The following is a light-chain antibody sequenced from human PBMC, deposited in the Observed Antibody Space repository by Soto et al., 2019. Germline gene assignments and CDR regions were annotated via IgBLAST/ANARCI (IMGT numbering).Light chain of an antibody. CDR1: SSDVGGYNY. CDR2: DVS. Sequence: SALTKPASVSGSPGQSITFSCTGTSSDVGGYNYVSWYQHHPGKAPKLMIYDVSNRPSGVSNRFSGSKSGNTASLTISGLQPEDEADYYCSSYTTSNTRQIVFGTGTKVTVL. CDR3: SSYTTSNTRQIV. J-gene: IGLJ1*01. V-gene: IGLV2-14*03.